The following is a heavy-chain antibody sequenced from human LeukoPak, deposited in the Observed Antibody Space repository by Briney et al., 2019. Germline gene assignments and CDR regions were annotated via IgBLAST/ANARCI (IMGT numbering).Heavy chain of an antibody. J-gene: IGHJ5*02. Sequence: GGSLRPSCAASGFTFSSYSMNWVRQAPGKGLEWVSSISSSSSYIYYADSVKGRFTISRDNAKNSLYLQMNSLRAEDTAVYYCARDGTENYDILSWFDPWGQGTLVTVSS. CDR3: ARDGTENYDILSWFDP. CDR1: GFTFSSYS. CDR2: ISSSSSYI. D-gene: IGHD3-9*01. V-gene: IGHV3-21*01.